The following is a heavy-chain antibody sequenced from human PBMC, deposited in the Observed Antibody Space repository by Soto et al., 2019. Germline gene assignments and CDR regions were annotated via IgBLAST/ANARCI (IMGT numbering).Heavy chain of an antibody. J-gene: IGHJ5*02. CDR3: SSRAPEGFHP. CDR2: IQNTGAT. Sequence: SETLSLTCTVSGASISTSPYYWAWIRQTPGKGLEWIASIQNTGATYYNPALNSRVSVSIDTSKNQFSLKLSSVTAADAALYFCSSRAPEGFHPWGQGSLVTVSS. CDR1: GASISTSPYY. V-gene: IGHV4-39*01.